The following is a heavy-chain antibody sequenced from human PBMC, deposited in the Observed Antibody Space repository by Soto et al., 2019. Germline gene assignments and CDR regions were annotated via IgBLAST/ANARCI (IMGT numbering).Heavy chain of an antibody. CDR3: ARHMRERFGAVILDY. J-gene: IGHJ4*02. CDR2: IYYSGST. D-gene: IGHD3-3*01. CDR1: GGSISSYY. V-gene: IGHV4-59*08. Sequence: PSETLSLTCTVSGGSISSYYWSWIRQPPGKGLEWIGYIYYSGSTNYNPSLKSRVTISVDTSKNQFSLKLSSVTAADTAVYYCARHMRERFGAVILDYWGQGTLVTVSS.